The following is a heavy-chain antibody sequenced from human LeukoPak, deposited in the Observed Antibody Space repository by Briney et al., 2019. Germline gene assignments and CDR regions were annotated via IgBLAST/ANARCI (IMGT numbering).Heavy chain of an antibody. D-gene: IGHD6-19*01. J-gene: IGHJ5*02. CDR3: ARRGTIAVPVFWFDP. CDR2: IKQDGSEK. V-gene: IGHV3-7*01. Sequence: QAGGSLRLSCVASGFTFTSYWMSWVRLAPGKGLEWVANIKQDGSEKYYLDSLEGRFTISRDNAKNSVYLQINRLRAEDTAVYYCARRGTIAVPVFWFDPWGQGTLVIVSS. CDR1: GFTFTSYW.